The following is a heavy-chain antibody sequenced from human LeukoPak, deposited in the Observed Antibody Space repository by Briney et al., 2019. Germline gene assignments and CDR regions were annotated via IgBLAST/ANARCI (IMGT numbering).Heavy chain of an antibody. D-gene: IGHD2-2*01. CDR3: AIGYCSSTSCLDFDY. J-gene: IGHJ4*02. Sequence: KPSETLSLTCTVSGGSISSYYWSWIRQPPGKGLEWIGYIYYSGSTNYNPSLKSRVTISVDTSKNQFSLKLSSVTAADTAVYYCAIGYCSSTSCLDFDYWGQGTLVTVSS. CDR1: GGSISSYY. V-gene: IGHV4-59*08. CDR2: IYYSGST.